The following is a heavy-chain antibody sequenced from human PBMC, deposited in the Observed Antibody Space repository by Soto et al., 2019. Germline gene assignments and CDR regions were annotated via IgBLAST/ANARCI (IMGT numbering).Heavy chain of an antibody. CDR1: GRTFSSYA. Sequence: QVQLVQSGAEVKKPGSSVKVSCKASGRTFSSYAIIWVRQAPGQGLEWMGGIIPIFGTANYAQKFQGRVTITADESTSTAYMELSSLRSEDTAVYYCARAWGSGSYSYYFDYWGQGTLVTVSS. CDR2: IIPIFGTA. D-gene: IGHD1-26*01. CDR3: ARAWGSGSYSYYFDY. J-gene: IGHJ4*02. V-gene: IGHV1-69*01.